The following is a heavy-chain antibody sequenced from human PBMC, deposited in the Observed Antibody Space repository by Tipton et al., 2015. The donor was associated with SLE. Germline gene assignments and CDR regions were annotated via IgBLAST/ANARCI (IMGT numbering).Heavy chain of an antibody. CDR1: GFTFSSYG. CDR3: VREYVVPQKGNWLDP. Sequence: SLRLSCAASGFTFSSYGMHWVRQAPGKGLEWVAFIRYDGSNKYYADSVKGRFTISRDISKNTLNLEMNSLRAEDTAVYYCVREYVVPQKGNWLDPWGQGTLVTVSS. D-gene: IGHD2-15*01. CDR2: IRYDGSNK. J-gene: IGHJ5*02. V-gene: IGHV3-30*02.